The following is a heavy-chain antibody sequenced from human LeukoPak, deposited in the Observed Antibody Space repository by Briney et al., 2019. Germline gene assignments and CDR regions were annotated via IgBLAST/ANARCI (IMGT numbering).Heavy chain of an antibody. CDR3: ARVAASIDY. J-gene: IGHJ4*02. V-gene: IGHV1-8*03. CDR2: MNLKSGYT. CDR1: GYSFTTYD. Sequence: ASVTVSCKASGYSFTTYDINWVRQATGQGLEWMGWMNLKSGYTGYAQKFQGRVTITRDTSTSTVYMELSSLRSEDTAVYYCARVAASIDYWGQGTLVTVSS. D-gene: IGHD5-12*01.